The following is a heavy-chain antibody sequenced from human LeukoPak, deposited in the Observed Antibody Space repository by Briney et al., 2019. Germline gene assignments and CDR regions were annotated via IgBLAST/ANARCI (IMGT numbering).Heavy chain of an antibody. CDR2: INPNSGGT. J-gene: IGHJ4*02. V-gene: IGHV1-2*02. D-gene: IGHD2-2*01. CDR3: ARDSVFCSSTSCYLYY. Sequence: RASVKVSCKASGYTFTGYYMHWVRQAPGQGLEWMGWINPNSGGTNYAQKFQGRVTMTRDTSISTAYMELSRLRSDDTAVYYCARDSVFCSSTSCYLYYWGQGTLVTVSS. CDR1: GYTFTGYY.